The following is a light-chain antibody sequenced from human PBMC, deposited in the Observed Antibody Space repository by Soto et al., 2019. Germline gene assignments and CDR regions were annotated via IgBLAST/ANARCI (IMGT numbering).Light chain of an antibody. J-gene: IGKJ3*01. V-gene: IGKV3-20*01. CDR1: ESISSHH. CDR3: QNFGDSPFT. CDR2: GAS. Sequence: EVVLMQSPDTLSLSPGERATLSCRASESISSHHIAWYQHKPGQAPRLLIFGASTRATGIPDRFSGSWSGTDFTLTISRLEPEDFAMYYCQNFGDSPFTFGPGTKVDIK.